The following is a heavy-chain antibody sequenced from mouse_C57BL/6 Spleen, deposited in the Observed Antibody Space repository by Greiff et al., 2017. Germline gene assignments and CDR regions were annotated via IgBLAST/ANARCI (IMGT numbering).Heavy chain of an antibody. Sequence: QVQLKESGAELGRPGASVKLSCKASGYTFTDYYINWVKQRPGQGLEWIARIYPGSGNTYYNEKFKGKATLTAEKSSSTAYMQLSSLTSEDSAVYFCAIYDGYYWFAYWGQGTLVTVSA. CDR2: IYPGSGNT. D-gene: IGHD2-3*01. J-gene: IGHJ3*01. CDR3: AIYDGYYWFAY. CDR1: GYTFTDYY. V-gene: IGHV1-76*01.